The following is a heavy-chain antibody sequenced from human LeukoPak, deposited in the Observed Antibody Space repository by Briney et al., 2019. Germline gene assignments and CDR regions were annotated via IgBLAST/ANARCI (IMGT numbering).Heavy chain of an antibody. CDR1: GGSISSYY. V-gene: IGHV4-59*01. Sequence: PSETLSLTCTVSGGSISSYYWSWIRQPPRKGLEWIGYIYYSGSTNYKPSLKSRVTISVETSKNQFSLKLTSVTAADMAVYYCARVDIGDYDQSAGWFDPWGQGILVTVSS. J-gene: IGHJ5*02. CDR2: IYYSGST. CDR3: ARVDIGDYDQSAGWFDP. D-gene: IGHD4-17*01.